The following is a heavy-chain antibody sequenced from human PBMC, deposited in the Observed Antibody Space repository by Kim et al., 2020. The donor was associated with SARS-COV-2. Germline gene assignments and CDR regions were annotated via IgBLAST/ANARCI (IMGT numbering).Heavy chain of an antibody. J-gene: IGHJ5*02. V-gene: IGHV4-34*01. D-gene: IGHD1-1*01. CDR2: INHSGST. Sequence: SETLSLTCAVYGGSFSGYYWSWIRQPPGKGLEWIGEINHSGSTNYNPSLKSRVTISVDTSKNQFSLKLSSVTAADTAVYYCARGRGTTGTPSVGTLPGQRGSRGRPNWFDPWGQGTLVTVSS. CDR3: ARGRGTTGTPSVGTLPGQRGSRGRPNWFDP. CDR1: GGSFSGYY.